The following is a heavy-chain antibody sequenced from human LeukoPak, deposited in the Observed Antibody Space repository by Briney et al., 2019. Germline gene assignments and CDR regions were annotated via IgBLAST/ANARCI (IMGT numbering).Heavy chain of an antibody. D-gene: IGHD4-17*01. Sequence: PGGSLRLSCLVSGFTVSSNYMSWVRQTPGKGLEWVSVIYSGGTTKYADSVKGRFTIYRDTSKNTLYLQMTSRRLEDTAVYYCASKLTTGSWGQGTLVTVSS. V-gene: IGHV3-66*01. J-gene: IGHJ5*02. CDR3: ASKLTTGS. CDR1: GFTVSSNY. CDR2: IYSGGTT.